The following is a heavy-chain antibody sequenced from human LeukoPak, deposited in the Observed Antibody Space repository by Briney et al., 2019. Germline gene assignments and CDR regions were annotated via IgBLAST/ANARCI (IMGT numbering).Heavy chain of an antibody. Sequence: NTSETLSLTCAVYGVSFSGYYWSWIRQPPGKGLEWIGYIYYSGSTNYNPSLKSRVTISVDTSKNQFSLKLSSVTAADTAVYYCARGPDYYDSSGYYPDYWGQGTLVTVSS. D-gene: IGHD3-22*01. CDR2: IYYSGST. J-gene: IGHJ4*02. CDR3: ARGPDYYDSSGYYPDY. V-gene: IGHV4-59*01. CDR1: GVSFSGYY.